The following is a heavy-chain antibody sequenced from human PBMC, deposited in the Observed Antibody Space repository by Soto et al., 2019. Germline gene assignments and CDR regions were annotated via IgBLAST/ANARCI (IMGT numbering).Heavy chain of an antibody. D-gene: IGHD6-6*01. CDR2: ISSSSSYI. J-gene: IGHJ6*02. CDR3: ARDYGSSSNMLLFGSSGMDV. CDR1: GFTFSSYS. Sequence: EVQLVESGGGLVKPGGSLRLSCAASGFTFSSYSKNWVRQAPGKGLEWVSSISSSSSYIYYADSVKGRFTISRDNAKNSLCLQTTSLRAEDTAVYYCARDYGSSSNMLLFGSSGMDVWGQGTTVTVSS. V-gene: IGHV3-21*01.